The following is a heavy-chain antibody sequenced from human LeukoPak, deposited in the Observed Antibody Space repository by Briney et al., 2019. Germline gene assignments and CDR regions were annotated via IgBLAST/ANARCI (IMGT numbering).Heavy chain of an antibody. J-gene: IGHJ3*01. Sequence: SEALSLTCTVSGGSISSYYWSCIRQPPGKGLEWFGCIYYSGSTIYNPSLKSRVTISVDTSKNQFSLRLSSVTAADTAVYYCARSGYGYQKGAFDFWGQGTMVAVSS. CDR1: GGSISSYY. D-gene: IGHD3-16*02. CDR2: IYYSGST. CDR3: ARSGYGYQKGAFDF. V-gene: IGHV4-59*01.